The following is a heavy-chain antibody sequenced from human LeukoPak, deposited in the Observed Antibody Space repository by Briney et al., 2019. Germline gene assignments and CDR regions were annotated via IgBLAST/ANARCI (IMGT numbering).Heavy chain of an antibody. J-gene: IGHJ6*03. CDR3: ATKACSSTSCYHSYYYMDV. V-gene: IGHV1-24*01. Sequence: ASVKVSCKVSGYTLTELSMHWVRPTTGKASERQEGIYSEDGETSFPQTFQGRVTMTEDTSTDTAYMELRSVIYQDTAVYYCATKACSSTSCYHSYYYMDVWGKGTTVTVSS. D-gene: IGHD2-2*01. CDR2: IYSEDGET. CDR1: GYTLTELS.